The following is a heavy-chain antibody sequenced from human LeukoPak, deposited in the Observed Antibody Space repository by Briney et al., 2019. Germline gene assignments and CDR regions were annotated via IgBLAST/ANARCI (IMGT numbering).Heavy chain of an antibody. V-gene: IGHV3-30*02. CDR2: IRYDGSNK. CDR3: AKDIGYCSGGSCGYMDV. CDR1: GFTFSSYG. Sequence: GGSLRPSCAASGFTFSSYGIHWVRQAPGKGLGWVAFIRYDGSNKYYADSVKGRFTISRDNSKNTLYLQMNSLRAEDTAVYYCAKDIGYCSGGSCGYMDVWGKGTTVTVSS. D-gene: IGHD2-15*01. J-gene: IGHJ6*03.